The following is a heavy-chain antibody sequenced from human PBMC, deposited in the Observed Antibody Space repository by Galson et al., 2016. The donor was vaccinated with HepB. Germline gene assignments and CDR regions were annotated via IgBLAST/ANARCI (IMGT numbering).Heavy chain of an antibody. V-gene: IGHV3-23*01. Sequence: SLRLSCAASGFIFSTYAMNWVRQAPGKGLEWVSSIRGSGGGIDYADSVKGRFTISRDNSKNTLYLQMSSLRAEDTALYYCAKERGSRITMVRGVLDAFDIWGQGTMDTVSS. D-gene: IGHD3-10*01. CDR2: IRGSGGGI. J-gene: IGHJ3*02. CDR1: GFIFSTYA. CDR3: AKERGSRITMVRGVLDAFDI.